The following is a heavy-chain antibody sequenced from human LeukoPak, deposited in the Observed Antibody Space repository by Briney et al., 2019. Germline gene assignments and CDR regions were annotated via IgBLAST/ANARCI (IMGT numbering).Heavy chain of an antibody. V-gene: IGHV5-51*01. D-gene: IGHD5-18*01. CDR2: IHPRDSDN. Sequence: GESLQISCKASGFTFTSHWIGWVRQMPGKGLEWMGIIHPRDSDNRYSPSFQGQVTISADKSITTAYLQWTSLKASDTAMYYCARLPLGYSYGYSYYYYMDVWGKGTTVTVSS. CDR3: ARLPLGYSYGYSYYYYMDV. J-gene: IGHJ6*03. CDR1: GFTFTSHW.